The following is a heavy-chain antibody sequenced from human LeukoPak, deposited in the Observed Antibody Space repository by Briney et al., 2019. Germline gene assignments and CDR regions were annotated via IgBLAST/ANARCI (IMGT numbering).Heavy chain of an antibody. Sequence: GESLKISCRASGYIFTNYRIAWVRQMPGKGLEWMGIIYPGDSETTYSPSFQGQVTISADKSIRAAYLQWDTLKASDPAMYSFARSNGGFYNDTGFNFWGQGTLVTVSS. CDR3: ARSNGGFYNDTGFNF. CDR2: IYPGDSET. D-gene: IGHD3-9*01. CDR1: GYIFTNYR. V-gene: IGHV5-51*01. J-gene: IGHJ4*02.